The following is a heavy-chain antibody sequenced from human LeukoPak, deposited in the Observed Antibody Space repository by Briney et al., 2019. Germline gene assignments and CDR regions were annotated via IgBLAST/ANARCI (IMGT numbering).Heavy chain of an antibody. Sequence: PSETLSLTCAVYGGSFSGYYWSWIRQPPRKGLGWIGEINHSGSTNYNPSLKSRVTISVDTSKNQFSLKLSSVTAADTAVYFCARVRYCSSTSCYRGYYYYYYMDVWGKGTTVTVSS. CDR1: GGSFSGYY. J-gene: IGHJ6*03. CDR3: ARVRYCSSTSCYRGYYYYYYMDV. D-gene: IGHD2-2*01. CDR2: INHSGST. V-gene: IGHV4-34*01.